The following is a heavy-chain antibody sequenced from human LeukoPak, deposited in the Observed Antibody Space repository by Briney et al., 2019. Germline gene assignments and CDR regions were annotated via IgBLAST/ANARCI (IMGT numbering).Heavy chain of an antibody. CDR2: IYYSGST. Sequence: SETLSLTCTVSGGSVSSGSCYWSWIRQPPGKGLEWIGYIYYSGSTNYNPSLKSRVTISVDTSKNQFSLKLSSVTAADTAVYYCARGLDVWGQGTTVTVSS. CDR1: GGSVSSGSCY. J-gene: IGHJ6*02. CDR3: ARGLDV. V-gene: IGHV4-61*01.